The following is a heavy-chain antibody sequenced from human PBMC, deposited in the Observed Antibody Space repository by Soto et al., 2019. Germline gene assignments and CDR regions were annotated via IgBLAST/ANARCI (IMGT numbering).Heavy chain of an antibody. CDR3: AREVQYYDYIWGSYRYNWFDP. CDR2: IYHSGST. V-gene: IGHV4-4*02. D-gene: IGHD3-16*02. J-gene: IGHJ5*02. CDR1: SGSISSSNW. Sequence: QVQLQESGPGLVKPSGTLSLTCAVSSGSISSSNWWSWVRQPPGKGLEWIGEIYHSGSTNYNQSLEPRVNISVDKSKNQFSLKLSSVTAADTAVYYCAREVQYYDYIWGSYRYNWFDPWGQGTLVTVSS.